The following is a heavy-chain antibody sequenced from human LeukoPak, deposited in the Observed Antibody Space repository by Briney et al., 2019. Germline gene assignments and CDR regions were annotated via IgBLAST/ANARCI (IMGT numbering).Heavy chain of an antibody. CDR1: GGSIISSSYY. J-gene: IGHJ4*02. CDR3: GHSGSYYLFDY. Sequence: SETLSLTCTVSGGSIISSSYYWGWIRQPPGKGLEWIGSIYYSGGTYYNPSLKSRVAISVDTSKNQFSLKLRSVTAADTAVYYCGHSGSYYLFDYWGQGTLVTVSS. D-gene: IGHD1-26*01. V-gene: IGHV4-39*01. CDR2: IYYSGGT.